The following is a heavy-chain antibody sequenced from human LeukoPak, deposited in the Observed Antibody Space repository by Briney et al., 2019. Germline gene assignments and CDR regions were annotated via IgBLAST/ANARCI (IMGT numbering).Heavy chain of an antibody. CDR1: GYTFTGYY. V-gene: IGHV1-2*06. Sequence: ASVKVSCKASGYTFTGYYMHWVRQAPGQGLEWMGRINPNSGGTNYAQKFQGRVTMTRDTSISTAYMELSRLRSDDTAVYYCARDMRPNDSSSYWGQGTLATVSS. J-gene: IGHJ4*02. CDR3: ARDMRPNDSSSY. D-gene: IGHD3-22*01. CDR2: INPNSGGT.